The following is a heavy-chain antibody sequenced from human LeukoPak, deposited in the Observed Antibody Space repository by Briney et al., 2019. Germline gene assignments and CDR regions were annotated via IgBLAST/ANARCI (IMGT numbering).Heavy chain of an antibody. Sequence: QTGGSLRLSCAASGFTFSSYGMHWVRQAPGKGLEWVAFIRYDGSNKYYADSVKGRFTISRDNSKNTLYLQMNSLRAEDTAVYYCAKDGPYSSGWYSYYYYYMDVWGKGTTVTISS. D-gene: IGHD6-19*01. CDR3: AKDGPYSSGWYSYYYYYMDV. CDR2: IRYDGSNK. V-gene: IGHV3-30*02. CDR1: GFTFSSYG. J-gene: IGHJ6*03.